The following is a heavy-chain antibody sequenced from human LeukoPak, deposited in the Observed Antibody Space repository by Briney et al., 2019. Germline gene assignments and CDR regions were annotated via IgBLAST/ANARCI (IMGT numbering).Heavy chain of an antibody. CDR2: INPNSGGT. CDR1: GYTFTSNY. J-gene: IGHJ4*02. Sequence: ASVKVSCKAFGYTFTSNYMHWVRQAPGQGLEWMGWINPNSGGTNYAQKFQGRVTMTRDTSISTAYMELSRLRSDDTAVYYCARGLLWFGEYNYWGQGTLVTVSS. V-gene: IGHV1-2*02. D-gene: IGHD3-10*01. CDR3: ARGLLWFGEYNY.